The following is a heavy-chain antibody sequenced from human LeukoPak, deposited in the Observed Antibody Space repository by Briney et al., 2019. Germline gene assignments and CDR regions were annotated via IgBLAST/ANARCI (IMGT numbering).Heavy chain of an antibody. J-gene: IGHJ6*03. D-gene: IGHD4-11*01. V-gene: IGHV3-30*02. Sequence: PGGSLRLSCAAPGFTFSSYGMHWVRQAPGKGLEWVAFIRNDGSNRYYADSMKGRFTISRDNSKNTLYLQMNSLRAEDTAVYYCAKDIGYSNNYYYMDVWGRGTTVTVSS. CDR2: IRNDGSNR. CDR1: GFTFSSYG. CDR3: AKDIGYSNNYYYMDV.